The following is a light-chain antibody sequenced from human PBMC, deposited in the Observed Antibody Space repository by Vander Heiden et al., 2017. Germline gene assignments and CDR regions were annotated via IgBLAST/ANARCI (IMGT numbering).Light chain of an antibody. CDR1: QSVGSSY. Sequence: EIVLTLSPVTLSLSPGERATLSCRASQSVGSSYFAWYQHKPGQAPRLLIYATSRRATGVPDSFRGGGSGTDFTLTISRLESEDFAIYYCQQYVRSPVTFGGGTKVEIK. CDR3: QQYVRSPVT. J-gene: IGKJ4*01. V-gene: IGKV3-20*01. CDR2: ATS.